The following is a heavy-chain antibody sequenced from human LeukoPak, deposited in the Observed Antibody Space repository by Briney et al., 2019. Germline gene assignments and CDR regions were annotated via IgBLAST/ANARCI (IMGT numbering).Heavy chain of an antibody. J-gene: IGHJ4*02. V-gene: IGHV1-2*02. Sequence: ASVKVSCKASGYTFTGYYMHWVRQAPGQGLEWMGWINPNSGGTNYAQKFQGRVTMTRNTSISTAYMELSSLRSEDTAVYYCARGEDYGDYSLDYWGQGTLVTVSS. CDR2: INPNSGGT. CDR3: ARGEDYGDYSLDY. D-gene: IGHD4-17*01. CDR1: GYTFTGYY.